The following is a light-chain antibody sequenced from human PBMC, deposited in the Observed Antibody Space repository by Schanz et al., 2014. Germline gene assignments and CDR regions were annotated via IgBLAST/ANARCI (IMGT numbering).Light chain of an antibody. J-gene: IGKJ2*01. CDR1: ESVASNY. V-gene: IGKV3-20*01. CDR3: QQYNNWPA. Sequence: EIVLTQSPGVLSLSPGERATLSCKASESVASNYLAWYQQKPGQAPRLLIYGASNRATGIPDRFSGSGSVTDFTLIISRLEPEDFAVYYCQQYNNWPAFGQGTKLEIK. CDR2: GAS.